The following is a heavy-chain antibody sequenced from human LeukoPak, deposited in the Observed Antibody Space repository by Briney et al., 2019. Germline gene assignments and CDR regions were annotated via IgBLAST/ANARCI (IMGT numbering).Heavy chain of an antibody. Sequence: GASVKVSCKASGYTFTSYGISWVRQAPGQGLEWMGWISAYNGNTNYTQKLQGRVTMTTDTSTSTAYMELRSLRSDDTAVYYCARARRIVGATLRGDFDYWGQGTLVTVSS. CDR3: ARARRIVGATLRGDFDY. CDR1: GYTFTSYG. D-gene: IGHD1-26*01. V-gene: IGHV1-18*01. J-gene: IGHJ4*02. CDR2: ISAYNGNT.